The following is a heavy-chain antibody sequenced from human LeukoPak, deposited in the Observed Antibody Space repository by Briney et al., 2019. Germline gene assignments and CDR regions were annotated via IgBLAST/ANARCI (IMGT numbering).Heavy chain of an antibody. D-gene: IGHD3-10*01. CDR3: AKDRFGYYSSPGEVDY. Sequence: GGSLRLSCAASGFMFSNYAMSWVRQAPGKGLEWVSAISGSGGSTYYADSVKGRFTISRDNSKNTLYLQMNSLRAEDTAVYYCAKDRFGYYSSPGEVDYWGQGTLVTVSS. J-gene: IGHJ4*02. V-gene: IGHV3-23*01. CDR2: ISGSGGST. CDR1: GFMFSNYA.